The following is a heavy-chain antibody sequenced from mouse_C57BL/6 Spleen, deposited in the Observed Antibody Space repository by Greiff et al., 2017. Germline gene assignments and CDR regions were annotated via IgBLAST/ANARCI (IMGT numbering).Heavy chain of an antibody. CDR3: VRDEGYYGRDAMDY. J-gene: IGHJ4*01. V-gene: IGHV10-3*01. Sequence: EVQRVESGGGLVQPKGSLKLSCAASGFTFNTYAMHWVRQAPGKGWEWVARIRSKSSNYATYYADSVKDRFTISRDDSQSMLYLQMNNLKTEDTAMYYCVRDEGYYGRDAMDYWGQGTSVTVSS. CDR1: GFTFNTYA. D-gene: IGHD1-1*01. CDR2: IRSKSSNYAT.